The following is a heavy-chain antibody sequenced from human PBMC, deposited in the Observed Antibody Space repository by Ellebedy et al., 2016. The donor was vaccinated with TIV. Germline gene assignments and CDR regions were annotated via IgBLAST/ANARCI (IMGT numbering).Heavy chain of an antibody. CDR1: GFTFNNYG. V-gene: IGHV3-33*01. D-gene: IGHD5-18*01. CDR3: ARSPRYSYGYFDS. CDR2: VWSDGSNK. Sequence: PGGSLRLSCAASGFTFNNYGMHWVRQAPGKGLEWVAVVWSDGSNKYYLDSVKGRFTISRDNSKNTLYLQMNSLRAEDTAFYYCARSPRYSYGYFDSWGQGTLVTVSS. J-gene: IGHJ4*02.